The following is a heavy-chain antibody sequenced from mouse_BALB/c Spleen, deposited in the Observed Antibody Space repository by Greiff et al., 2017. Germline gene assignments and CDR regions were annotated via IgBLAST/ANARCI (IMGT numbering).Heavy chain of an antibody. D-gene: IGHD2-2*01. Sequence: EVKVVESGGGLVKPGGSLKLSCAASGFTFSSYAMSWVRQSPEKRLEWVAEISSGGSYTYYPDTVTGRFTISRDNAKNTLYLEMSSLRSEDTAMYYCARGLRQTYWGQGTLVTVSA. V-gene: IGHV5-9-4*01. CDR1: GFTFSSYA. CDR3: ARGLRQTY. CDR2: ISSGGSYT. J-gene: IGHJ3*01.